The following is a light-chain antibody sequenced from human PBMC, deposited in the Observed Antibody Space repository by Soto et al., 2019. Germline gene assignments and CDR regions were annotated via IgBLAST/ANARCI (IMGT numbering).Light chain of an antibody. CDR1: QSIGTW. Sequence: DIPMTQSPSTLSASVRDRVTITCRASQSIGTWLAWYQQKPGKAPKLLIYDASSLQRGVPSRFSGSGSGTEFTLTISSLQPDDFATYYCQQYNSYSWTFGQGTKVETK. CDR2: DAS. CDR3: QQYNSYSWT. J-gene: IGKJ1*01. V-gene: IGKV1-5*01.